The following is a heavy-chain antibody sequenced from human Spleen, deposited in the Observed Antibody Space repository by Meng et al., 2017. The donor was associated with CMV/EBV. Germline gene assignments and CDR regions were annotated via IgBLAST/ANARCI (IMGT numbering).Heavy chain of an antibody. D-gene: IGHD5-18*01. CDR3: ARETAGYYNDYGLDV. J-gene: IGHJ6*02. CDR2: VYYSGVT. V-gene: IGHV4-39*07. CDR1: GGSISRSPYY. Sequence: SETLSLTCTVSGGSISRSPYYWDWIRQSPGKGLEWIGNVYYSGVTFDNPSFRSRVTMSADTSKNQFSLSLSSVAAADTAVYYCARETAGYYNDYGLDVWGQGTAVTVSS.